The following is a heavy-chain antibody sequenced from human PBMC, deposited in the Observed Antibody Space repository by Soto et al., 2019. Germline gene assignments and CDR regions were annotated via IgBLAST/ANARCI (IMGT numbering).Heavy chain of an antibody. CDR3: ARVEYSGYDPPNGFDP. CDR2: IIPIFGTA. V-gene: IGHV1-69*13. D-gene: IGHD5-12*01. CDR1: GGTFSSYA. Sequence: GASVKVSCKASGGTFSSYAISWVRQAPGQGLEWMGGIIPIFGTANYAQKFQGRVTITADESTSTAYMELSSLRSEDTAVYYCARVEYSGYDPPNGFDPWGQGTLVTVSS. J-gene: IGHJ5*02.